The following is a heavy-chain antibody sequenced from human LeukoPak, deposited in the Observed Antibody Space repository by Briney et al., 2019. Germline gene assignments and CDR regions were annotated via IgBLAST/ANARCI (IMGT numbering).Heavy chain of an antibody. J-gene: IGHJ6*02. V-gene: IGHV4-59*08. CDR2: IYYSGST. Sequence: PSETLSLTCTVSGGSISSYYWSWIRQPPGKGLEWIGYIYYSGSTNYNPSLKSRVTISVDTSKNQFSLKMSSVTAADTAVYYCARRSNYYGSGSYCMDVWSQGTTVTVSS. CDR3: ARRSNYYGSGSYCMDV. CDR1: GGSISSYY. D-gene: IGHD3-10*01.